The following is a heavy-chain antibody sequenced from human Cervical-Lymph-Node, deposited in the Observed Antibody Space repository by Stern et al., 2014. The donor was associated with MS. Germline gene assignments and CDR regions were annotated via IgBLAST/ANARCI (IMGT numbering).Heavy chain of an antibody. CDR3: ARDGDFGSNYGMDV. Sequence: VQLAESGAELKKPGSSVKGSCKASGGTFSSYGISWVRQSPGQGLEWMGGIIPLVGTTNYARRFEGRVTITADISTSTAYMELSSLRFEDTAVYYCARDGDFGSNYGMDVWGQGTTVTVSS. CDR2: IIPLVGTT. CDR1: GGTFSSYG. D-gene: IGHD2-21*02. V-gene: IGHV1-69*06. J-gene: IGHJ6*02.